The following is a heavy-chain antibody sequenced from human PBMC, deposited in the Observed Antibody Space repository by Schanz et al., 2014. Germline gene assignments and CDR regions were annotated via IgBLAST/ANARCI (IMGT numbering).Heavy chain of an antibody. D-gene: IGHD6-19*01. CDR2: FYNPGST. CDR3: ARNKYTSGWYYFDY. CDR1: GDSVNSNY. J-gene: IGHJ4*02. V-gene: IGHV4-59*08. Sequence: QVQLQESGPGLVKPSETLSLTCTVSGDSVNSNYWNWIRQSPGRGLEWIGHFYNPGSTNYNPSLKRGATISIDTSPSEVSLNLPSVTAADTAVYFCARNKYTSGWYYFDYWGQGVLVTVSS.